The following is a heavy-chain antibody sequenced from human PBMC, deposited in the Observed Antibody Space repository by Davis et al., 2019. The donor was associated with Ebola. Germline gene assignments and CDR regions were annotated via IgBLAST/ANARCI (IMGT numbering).Heavy chain of an antibody. CDR3: AREAVWRFDP. CDR2: IRQDGSEK. CDR1: GFSFSSHW. V-gene: IGHV3-7*03. J-gene: IGHJ5*02. D-gene: IGHD3-16*01. Sequence: GESLNIPCAASGFSFSSHWMSWVRQAPGTGLEWVANIRQDGSEKHYVDSVKGRFTISRDNAKNSLYLQMNSLRAEDTAVYYCAREAVWRFDPWGQGTLVTVSS.